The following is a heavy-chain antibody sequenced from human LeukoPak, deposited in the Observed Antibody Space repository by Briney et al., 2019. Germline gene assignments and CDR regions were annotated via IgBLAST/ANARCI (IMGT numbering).Heavy chain of an antibody. CDR1: RFTFNSYT. V-gene: IGHV3-23*01. D-gene: IGHD5-12*01. CDR2: ISGGGGGT. J-gene: IGHJ4*02. Sequence: GGSLRLSCAASRFTFNSYTMSWVRQAPGKGLDWVSTISGGGGGTYYADSLKGRFTISRDNSKNTLYLQMNSLKTEDTAVYYCTTISATYSGYDQGAGIRDYWGRGTLVTVSS. CDR3: TTISATYSGYDQGAGIRDY.